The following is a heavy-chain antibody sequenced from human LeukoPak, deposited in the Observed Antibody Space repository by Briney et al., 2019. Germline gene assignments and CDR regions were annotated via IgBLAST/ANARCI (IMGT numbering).Heavy chain of an antibody. CDR3: ARQVLEMTAMYAFDI. CDR1: GGSIRSSSYY. D-gene: IGHD5-24*01. J-gene: IGHJ3*02. Sequence: SETLSLTCTASGGSIRSSSYYWGWIRQPRRKGLEWIGSIYYDGSPYYNPSLKSQVTISVDTSKNQFSLKVRSVTAADTAVYYCARQVLEMTAMYAFDIWGQGTIVTVSS. CDR2: IYYDGSP. V-gene: IGHV4-39*01.